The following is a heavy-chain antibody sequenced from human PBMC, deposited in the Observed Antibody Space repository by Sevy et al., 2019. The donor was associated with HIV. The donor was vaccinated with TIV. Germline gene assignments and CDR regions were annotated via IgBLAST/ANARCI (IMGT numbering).Heavy chain of an antibody. J-gene: IGHJ3*02. CDR2: FDPEDGET. V-gene: IGHV1-24*01. CDR1: GYTLTELS. D-gene: IGHD3-16*01. Sequence: ASVKVSCKVSGYTLTELSMHWVRQAPGKGLEWMGGFDPEDGETIYAQKFQDRVTMTEDTSTEKAYRELSSLRSEDTAVYYCATGGVFDIWGQGTMVTVSS. CDR3: ATGGVFDI.